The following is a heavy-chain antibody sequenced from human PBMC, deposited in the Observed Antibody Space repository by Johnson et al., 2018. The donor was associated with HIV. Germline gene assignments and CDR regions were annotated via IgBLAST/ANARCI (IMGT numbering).Heavy chain of an antibody. CDR3: ARVEYWNHDSDAFDI. Sequence: VQLVESGGGLIQPGGSLRLSCAASGFTVSSNYMSWVRQAPGKGLEWVSVISYDGSNKYYADSVKGRFTISRDTSKNSLYLQMNSLRAEDTALYFCARVEYWNHDSDAFDIWGQGTMVTVSS. CDR1: GFTVSSNY. CDR2: ISYDGSNK. D-gene: IGHD1-1*01. V-gene: IGHV3-53*01. J-gene: IGHJ3*02.